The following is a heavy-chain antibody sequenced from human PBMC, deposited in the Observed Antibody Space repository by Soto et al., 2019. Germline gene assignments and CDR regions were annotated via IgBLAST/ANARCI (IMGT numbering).Heavy chain of an antibody. Sequence: SETLSLTCSFSGGSISSKSYSWGWIRQPPGKGLEWIGTFYYSENTYYNPSLKSRVTISVDTSKNQFSLKLSSVTAADTAVYYCAKLAGYCSGNSCHGDYAIDVWGQGTTVTVSS. CDR2: FYYSENT. CDR1: GGSISSKSYS. CDR3: AKLAGYCSGNSCHGDYAIDV. J-gene: IGHJ6*02. V-gene: IGHV4-39*01. D-gene: IGHD2-2*01.